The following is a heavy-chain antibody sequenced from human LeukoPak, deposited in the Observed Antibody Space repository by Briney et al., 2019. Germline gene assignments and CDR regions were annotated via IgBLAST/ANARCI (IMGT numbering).Heavy chain of an antibody. CDR1: GFTFSSYW. CDR3: ARTGGSSGWYSPALLKYYFDY. CDR2: IKQDGNEK. Sequence: PGGSLRLSCAASGFTFSSYWMSWVRQAPGKGLEWVANIKQDGNEKYYVDSVKDRFTISRDNAKNSLYLQMNSLRAEDTAVCYCARTGGSSGWYSPALLKYYFDYWGQGTLVTVSS. V-gene: IGHV3-7*01. D-gene: IGHD6-19*01. J-gene: IGHJ4*02.